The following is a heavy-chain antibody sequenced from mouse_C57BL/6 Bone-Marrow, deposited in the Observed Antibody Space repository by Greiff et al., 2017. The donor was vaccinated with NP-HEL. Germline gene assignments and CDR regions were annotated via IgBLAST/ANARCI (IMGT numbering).Heavy chain of an antibody. CDR3: TRKADDGSRYWYVGV. CDR1: GYTFTSYW. CDR2: IDPTSGGT. J-gene: IGHJ1*03. Sequence: QVQLQQPGAELVKPGASVKLSCKASGYTFTSYWMHWVQQRPGRGLEWIGRIDPTSGGTKYNEKIQSQATLTVDKTSSTAYMQLSSLTSEDSAVDYCTRKADDGSRYWYVGVWGTGTTVTVA. V-gene: IGHV1-72*01. D-gene: IGHD1-1*01.